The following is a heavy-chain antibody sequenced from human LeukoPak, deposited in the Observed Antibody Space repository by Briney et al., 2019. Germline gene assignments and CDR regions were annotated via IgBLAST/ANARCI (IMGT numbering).Heavy chain of an antibody. D-gene: IGHD1-26*01. CDR3: ARGGGSGSRWPLDY. Sequence: QPGGSLRLSCAASGFTFSDHYMDWVRQAPGKGLEWVGRSRSKVNIYSTEYAASVKGRFTISREDSKNSLYLQMNSLKTEDTAVYYCARGGGSGSRWPLDYWGQGTLVTVSS. CDR2: SRSKVNIYST. CDR1: GFTFSDHY. V-gene: IGHV3-72*01. J-gene: IGHJ4*02.